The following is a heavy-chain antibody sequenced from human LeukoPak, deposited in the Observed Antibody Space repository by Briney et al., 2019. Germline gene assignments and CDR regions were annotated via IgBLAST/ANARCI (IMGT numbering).Heavy chain of an antibody. CDR2: MNPNSGNT. CDR1: GYTFTSYD. V-gene: IGHV1-8*03. J-gene: IGHJ4*02. D-gene: IGHD6-6*01. Sequence: ASVKVSCKASGYTFTSYDINWVRQATGQGLEWMGWMNPNSGNTGYAQKFQGRVTITRNTSISTAYMELGSLRSEDTAVYYCARRIAASGTPLGYWGQGTLLTVSS. CDR3: ARRIAASGTPLGY.